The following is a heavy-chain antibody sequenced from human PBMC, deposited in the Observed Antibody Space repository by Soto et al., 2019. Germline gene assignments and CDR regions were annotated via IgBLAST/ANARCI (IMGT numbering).Heavy chain of an antibody. CDR2: IRSKASGGTS. CDR3: TRDQPIAP. Sequence: GGSLRLSCTAAGFTFGDYAMSWVRQAPGKGLEWVGYIRSKASGGTSEYAASVKGTITFSGDDSKSTAYRQMNRVKIEDTSIYYCTRDQPIAPWGQGTMVTVSS. D-gene: IGHD2-15*01. J-gene: IGHJ3*01. CDR1: GFTFGDYA. V-gene: IGHV3-49*04.